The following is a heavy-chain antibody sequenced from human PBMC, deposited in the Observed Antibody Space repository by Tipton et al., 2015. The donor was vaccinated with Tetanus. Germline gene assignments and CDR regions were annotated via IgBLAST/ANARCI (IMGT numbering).Heavy chain of an antibody. CDR2: ISPSGRS. Sequence: TLSLTCTVSGGSIRSGDHQWNWIRQPPGKGLEWFAYISPSGRSNSNYSLKSRITISQDKSKNQFSLKLTSVTAADTAVYYCARANYDFPNKGPFDFWGQGILVIVSS. CDR1: GGSIRSGDHQ. D-gene: IGHD3-3*01. V-gene: IGHV4-61*08. J-gene: IGHJ4*02. CDR3: ARANYDFPNKGPFDF.